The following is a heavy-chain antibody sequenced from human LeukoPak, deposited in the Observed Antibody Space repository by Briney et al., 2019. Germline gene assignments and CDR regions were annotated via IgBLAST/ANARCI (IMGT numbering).Heavy chain of an antibody. J-gene: IGHJ6*03. CDR2: INHSGST. CDR3: ARCSVPYYYYNYSMDV. D-gene: IGHD2-15*01. CDR1: GGSFSGYY. Sequence: SETLSLTCAVYGGSFSGYYWSWIRQPPGKGLEWIGEINHSGSTNYNPSLKSRVTISVDTSKNQFSLKLSSVTAADTAVYYCARCSVPYYYYNYSMDVWGNGTTVTVSS. V-gene: IGHV4-34*01.